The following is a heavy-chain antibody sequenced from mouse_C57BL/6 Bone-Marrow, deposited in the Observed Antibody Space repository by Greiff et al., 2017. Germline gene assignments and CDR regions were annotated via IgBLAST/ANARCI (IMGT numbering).Heavy chain of an antibody. V-gene: IGHV5-12*01. CDR1: GFTFSDYY. CDR3: ARLITTVVAESWYFDV. D-gene: IGHD1-1*01. J-gene: IGHJ1*03. Sequence: EVKLVESGGGLVQPGGSLKLSCAASGFTFSDYYMYWVRQTPEKRLEWVAYISNGGGSTYYPDTVKGRFTISRDNAKNTLYLQMSRLKSEDTAMYYCARLITTVVAESWYFDVWGTGTTVTVSS. CDR2: ISNGGGST.